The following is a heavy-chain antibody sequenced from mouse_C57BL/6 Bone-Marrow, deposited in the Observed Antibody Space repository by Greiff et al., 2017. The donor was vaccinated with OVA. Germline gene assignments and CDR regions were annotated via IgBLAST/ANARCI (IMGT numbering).Heavy chain of an antibody. J-gene: IGHJ3*01. CDR2: ISNLAYSI. CDR3: ARQAYYSNSFAY. D-gene: IGHD2-5*01. V-gene: IGHV5-15*01. Sequence: EVQLVESGGGLVQPGGSLKLSCAASGFTFSDYGMAWVRQAPRKGPEWVAFISNLAYSIYYADTVTGRFTISRENAKNTLYLEMSSLRSEDTAMYYCARQAYYSNSFAYWGQGTLVTVSA. CDR1: GFTFSDYG.